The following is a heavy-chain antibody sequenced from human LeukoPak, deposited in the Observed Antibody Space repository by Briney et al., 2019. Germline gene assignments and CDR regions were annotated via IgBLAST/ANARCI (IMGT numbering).Heavy chain of an antibody. CDR3: ARDSTSWSFDY. D-gene: IGHD6-13*01. CDR1: GYTFTSRK. V-gene: IGHV1-46*04. Sequence: ASVKVSCKASGYTFTSRKMHWVRQAPGQGLEWLGIITPSSGSASYAQNLHGRVTMTRDTSTSTVYMELTSLRSEDTAVYYCARDSTSWSFDYWGQGSLVTVSS. J-gene: IGHJ4*02. CDR2: ITPSSGSA.